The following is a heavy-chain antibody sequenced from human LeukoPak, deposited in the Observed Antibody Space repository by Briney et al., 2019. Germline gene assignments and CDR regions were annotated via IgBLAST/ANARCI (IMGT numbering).Heavy chain of an antibody. CDR3: AKEADYTRSARRLGY. D-gene: IGHD3-16*01. CDR2: ITGSGGST. CDR1: GFTFSSYA. V-gene: IGHV3-23*01. Sequence: GGSLRLSCAASGFTFSSYAVSWVRQAPGKGLEWVSTITGSGGSTYYADSVKGRFTISRDNSKNTLYVQMNSLRAEDTAVYYCAKEADYTRSARRLGYWGQGTLVTVSS. J-gene: IGHJ4*02.